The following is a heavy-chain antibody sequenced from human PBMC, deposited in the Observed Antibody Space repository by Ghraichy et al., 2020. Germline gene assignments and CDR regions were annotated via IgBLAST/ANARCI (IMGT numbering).Heavy chain of an antibody. CDR1: GFTFSSYG. Sequence: GGSLRLSCVASGFTFSSYGMNWVRQAPGKGLEWVSVISGSGGNTYYADSVKGRFTISRDNSKNTLYLQMNSLRVEDTAVYYCAKGDYSSGSVDYWGQGTLVTVSS. CDR3: AKGDYSSGSVDY. J-gene: IGHJ4*02. CDR2: ISGSGGNT. D-gene: IGHD6-19*01. V-gene: IGHV3-23*01.